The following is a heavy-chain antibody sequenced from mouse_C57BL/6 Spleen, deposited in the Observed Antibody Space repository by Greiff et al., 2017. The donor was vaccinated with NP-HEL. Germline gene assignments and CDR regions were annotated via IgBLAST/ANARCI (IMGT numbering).Heavy chain of an antibody. J-gene: IGHJ2*01. CDR3: ARSSDYSNFYFDY. D-gene: IGHD2-5*01. Sequence: VQLQQSGPELVKPGASVKLSCKASGYTFTSYDINWVKQRPGQGLEWIGWIYPRDGSTKYNEKFKGKATLTVDTSSSTAYMELHSLTSADSAVYFCARSSDYSNFYFDYWGKGTTLTVSS. V-gene: IGHV1-85*01. CDR1: GYTFTSYD. CDR2: IYPRDGST.